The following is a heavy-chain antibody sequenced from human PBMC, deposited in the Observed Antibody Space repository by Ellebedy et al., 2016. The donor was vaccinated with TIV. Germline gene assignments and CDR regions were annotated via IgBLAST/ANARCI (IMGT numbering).Heavy chain of an antibody. CDR2: IKQDGSEK. V-gene: IGHV3-7*01. D-gene: IGHD3-10*01. J-gene: IGHJ4*02. CDR3: ARDKGAMSTTLGSRFDY. Sequence: GGSLRLSXAASGFTLSSYWMSWLRQAPGKGLEWVANIKQDGSEKYYVGSVKGRFTISRDNAKNSLYLQMNSLRADDTAVYFCARDKGAMSTTLGSRFDYWGQGNLVSVSS. CDR1: GFTLSSYW.